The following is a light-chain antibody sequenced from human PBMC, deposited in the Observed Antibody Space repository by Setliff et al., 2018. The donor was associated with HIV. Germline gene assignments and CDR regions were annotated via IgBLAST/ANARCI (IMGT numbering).Light chain of an antibody. Sequence: QSALTQPASVSGSPGQSITISCTGTSSDVAIYNYVSWYQHHPGKAPKLMIYEVSNRPSGVSNRFSGSTSGNTASLTISGLQAEDEADYYCSSYTSSDTLGFVFGTGTKGTV. CDR1: SSDVAIYNY. J-gene: IGLJ1*01. CDR2: EVS. CDR3: SSYTSSDTLGFV. V-gene: IGLV2-14*01.